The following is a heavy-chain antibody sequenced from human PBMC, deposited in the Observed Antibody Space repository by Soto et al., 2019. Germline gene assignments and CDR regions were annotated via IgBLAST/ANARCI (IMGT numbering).Heavy chain of an antibody. CDR3: ARAPNYYDSSGYYLYYFDY. CDR2: IYYSGST. D-gene: IGHD3-22*01. CDR1: GGSLSSYY. J-gene: IGHJ4*02. V-gene: IGHV4-59*01. Sequence: SETLSLTCTVSGGSLSSYYWSWIRQPPGKGLEWIGYIYYSGSTNYNPSLKSRVTISVDTSKNQFSLKLSSVTAADTAVYYCARAPNYYDSSGYYLYYFDYWGQGTLVTVSS.